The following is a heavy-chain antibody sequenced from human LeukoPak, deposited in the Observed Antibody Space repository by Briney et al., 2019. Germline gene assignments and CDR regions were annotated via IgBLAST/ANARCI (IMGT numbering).Heavy chain of an antibody. CDR3: ARDPSRRYSYGVY. Sequence: GGSLRLSCAASGFTFSSYSMNWVRQAPGKGLEWVSSISSSSSYIYYADSVKGRFTISRDNAKNSLYLQMNSLRAEDTAVYYCARDPSRRYSYGVYWGQGTLVTVSS. J-gene: IGHJ4*02. D-gene: IGHD5-18*01. CDR1: GFTFSSYS. CDR2: ISSSSSYI. V-gene: IGHV3-21*01.